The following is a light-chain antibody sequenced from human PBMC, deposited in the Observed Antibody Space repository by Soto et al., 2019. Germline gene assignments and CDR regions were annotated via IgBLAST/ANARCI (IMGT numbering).Light chain of an antibody. CDR1: SSNIGNNY. Sequence: QSVLTQPPSVSAAPGQTVTIFCSGSSSNIGNNYVSWYQQLPGTAPKLLIYDNNKRPSGIPDRFSGSKSGTSATLGITGLQTGDEADYYCGTCDSSLSAGVFGGGTKVTVL. CDR2: DNN. CDR3: GTCDSSLSAGV. V-gene: IGLV1-51*01. J-gene: IGLJ2*01.